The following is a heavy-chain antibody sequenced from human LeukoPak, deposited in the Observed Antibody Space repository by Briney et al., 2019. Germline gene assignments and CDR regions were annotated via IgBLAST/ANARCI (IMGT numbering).Heavy chain of an antibody. D-gene: IGHD3-10*01. J-gene: IGHJ5*02. CDR1: GFTFSGYS. V-gene: IGHV3-21*01. CDR3: ARGSLLWFGKLPFDP. Sequence: GGSLRLSCAASGFTFSGYSMSWVRQAPGKGLEWVSSISTTSSYIYYADSVKGRFTISRDNAKNSLWLQMDSLRAEDTAVYYCARGSLLWFGKLPFDPWGQGTLVTVSS. CDR2: ISTTSSYI.